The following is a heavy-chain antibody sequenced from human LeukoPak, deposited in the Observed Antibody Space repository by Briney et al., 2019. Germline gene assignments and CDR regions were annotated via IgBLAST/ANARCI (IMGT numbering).Heavy chain of an antibody. CDR1: GFTFSSYA. CDR2: ISYDGSNK. V-gene: IGHV3-30-3*01. J-gene: IGHJ4*02. D-gene: IGHD3-10*01. CDR3: ATEVGGPMFDY. Sequence: GRSLRLSCAASGFTFSSYAMHWVRQAPGKGLEWVAVISYDGSNKYYADSVKGRFTISRDNSKNTLYLQMNSLRAEDTAVYYCATEVGGPMFDYWGQGTLVTVSS.